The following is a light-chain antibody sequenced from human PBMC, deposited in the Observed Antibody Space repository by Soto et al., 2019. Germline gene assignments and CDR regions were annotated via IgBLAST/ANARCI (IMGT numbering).Light chain of an antibody. Sequence: EIVLTQSPATLSLSPGERATLSCRASQSVSSYLAWYQQRPGQAPRLLIYDASNRAPGIPARFSGSGSGTDFTLTISSLEPEDFAVYYCQQRSNWPPATFGKGTKLEIK. J-gene: IGKJ2*01. CDR3: QQRSNWPPAT. CDR2: DAS. CDR1: QSVSSY. V-gene: IGKV3-11*01.